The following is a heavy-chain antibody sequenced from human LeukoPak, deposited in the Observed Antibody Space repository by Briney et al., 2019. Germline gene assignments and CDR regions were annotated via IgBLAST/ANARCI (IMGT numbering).Heavy chain of an antibody. CDR3: ARIGSAGATTWFDP. D-gene: IGHD1-26*01. CDR1: GYTFTSYG. V-gene: IGHV1-18*01. CDR2: ISAYNGNT. Sequence: ASVKVSCKASGYTFTSYGISWVRQAPGQGLEWMGWISAYNGNTNYAQKLQGRVTMTRDTSISTAYMELSRLRSDDTAVYYCARIGSAGATTWFDPWGQGTLVTVSS. J-gene: IGHJ5*02.